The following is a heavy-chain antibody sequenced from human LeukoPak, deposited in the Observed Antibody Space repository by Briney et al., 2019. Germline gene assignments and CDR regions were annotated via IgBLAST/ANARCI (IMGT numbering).Heavy chain of an antibody. CDR2: IIPVFDRP. J-gene: IGHJ3*01. CDR1: GGRFKSYG. D-gene: IGHD1-26*01. CDR3: ARDAQWELRAFDV. Sequence: SVKVSCKTTGGRFKSYGFSWVRQAPGQGLEWMGGIIPVFDRPTYAQKFEGRVTITADKSTDTTYMEISSLTSDDTAVYYCARDAQWELRAFDVWGQGTVVIVSS. V-gene: IGHV1-69*06.